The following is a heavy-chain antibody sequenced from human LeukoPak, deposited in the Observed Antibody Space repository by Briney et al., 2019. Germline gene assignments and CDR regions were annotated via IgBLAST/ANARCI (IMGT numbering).Heavy chain of an antibody. V-gene: IGHV3-48*01. J-gene: IGHJ5*02. CDR3: ARALSYDSGWANWFDP. Sequence: GGSLRLSCAASGFTSLGSSIKWVPQAPGRGRGGVSYIVGSSSTIYYADSVKGRFTISRDNAKNSLYLQMNSLRAEDTAVYYCARALSYDSGWANWFDPWGQGTLVTVSS. D-gene: IGHD6-25*01. CDR1: GFTSLGSS. CDR2: IVGSSSTI.